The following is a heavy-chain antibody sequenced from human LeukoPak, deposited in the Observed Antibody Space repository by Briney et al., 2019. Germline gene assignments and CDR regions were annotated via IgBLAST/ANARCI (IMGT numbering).Heavy chain of an antibody. Sequence: GGSLRLSCAASGFTFSSYSMNWVRQAPGKGLEWVSSISSSSSYIYYADSVKGRFTISRDNAKNSLYLQMNSMRAEDTAVYYCARGDVGYFDLPQYSFDYWGQGTLVTVSS. CDR3: ARGDVGYFDLPQYSFDY. CDR1: GFTFSSYS. V-gene: IGHV3-21*01. D-gene: IGHD3-9*01. J-gene: IGHJ4*02. CDR2: ISSSSSYI.